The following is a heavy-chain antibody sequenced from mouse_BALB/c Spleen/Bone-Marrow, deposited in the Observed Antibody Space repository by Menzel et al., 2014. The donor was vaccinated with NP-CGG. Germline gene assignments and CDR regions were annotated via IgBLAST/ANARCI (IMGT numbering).Heavy chain of an antibody. CDR1: GFDFSRYW. Sequence: EVNVVESGGGLVQPGGSLKLSCAASGFDFSRYWMSWVRQAPEKGLEWIGEINPDSSTINYTPSLKDKFIISRDNAKNTLYLQMSKVRSEDTALYYCARLDYYGYEAYWGQGTLVTVSA. V-gene: IGHV4-1*02. J-gene: IGHJ3*01. CDR3: ARLDYYGYEAY. CDR2: INPDSSTI. D-gene: IGHD1-2*01.